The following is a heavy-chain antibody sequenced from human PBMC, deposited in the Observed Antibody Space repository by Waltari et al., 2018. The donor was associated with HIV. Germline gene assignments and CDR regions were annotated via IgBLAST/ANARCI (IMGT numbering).Heavy chain of an antibody. V-gene: IGHV3-21*01. CDR2: ISSSSSYI. D-gene: IGHD6-6*01. CDR3: ARDRESAPYFQH. Sequence: EVQLVESGGGLVKPGGSLRLSCAASGFPFSSYSLNSAPQAPGKGLEWVSSISSSSSYIYYADSVKGRFTISRDNAKNSLYLQMNSLRAEDTAVYYCARDRESAPYFQHWGQGTLVTVSS. J-gene: IGHJ1*01. CDR1: GFPFSSYS.